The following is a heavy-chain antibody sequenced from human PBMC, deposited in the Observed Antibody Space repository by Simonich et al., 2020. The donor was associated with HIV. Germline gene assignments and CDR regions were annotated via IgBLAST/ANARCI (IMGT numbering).Heavy chain of an antibody. D-gene: IGHD6-13*01. CDR2: INHSGRT. V-gene: IGHV4-34*01. Sequence: QVQLQQWGAGLLKPSETLSLTCAVYGGCFSGYYWSWIRQPPGKGLEWIGEINHSGRTNYNQSLKSRVTISVDTSKNQFSLKLSAVTAADTAVYYCARLTAGGLGEYFQHWGQGTLVTVSS. CDR1: GGCFSGYY. CDR3: ARLTAGGLGEYFQH. J-gene: IGHJ1*01.